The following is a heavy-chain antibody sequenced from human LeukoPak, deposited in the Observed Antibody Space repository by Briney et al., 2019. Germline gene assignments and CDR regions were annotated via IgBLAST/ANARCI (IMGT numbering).Heavy chain of an antibody. CDR3: ARAGYCSGGSCYSFDY. Sequence: SETLSLTCTVSGGSISSYYWSWIRQPAGKGLEWIWRIYTSGSTNYNPSLKSRVTMSVDTSKNQFSLKLSSVTAADTAVYYWARAGYCSGGSCYSFDYCGQGTLVSVSS. CDR2: IYTSGST. J-gene: IGHJ4*02. V-gene: IGHV4-4*07. CDR1: GGSISSYY. D-gene: IGHD2-15*01.